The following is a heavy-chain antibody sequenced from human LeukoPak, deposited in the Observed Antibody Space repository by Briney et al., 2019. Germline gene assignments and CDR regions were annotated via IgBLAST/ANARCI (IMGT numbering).Heavy chain of an antibody. CDR2: IYYSGST. J-gene: IGHJ4*02. CDR1: GYSISSGYY. CDR3: ARRLAVAGHSDY. Sequence: PSETLSLTCTVSGYSISSGYYWGWIRPPPGKGLEWIGSIYYSGSTYYNPSLKSRVTISVDTSKNQFSLKLSSVTAADTAVYYCARRLAVAGHSDYWGQGTLVTVSS. D-gene: IGHD6-19*01. V-gene: IGHV4-38-2*02.